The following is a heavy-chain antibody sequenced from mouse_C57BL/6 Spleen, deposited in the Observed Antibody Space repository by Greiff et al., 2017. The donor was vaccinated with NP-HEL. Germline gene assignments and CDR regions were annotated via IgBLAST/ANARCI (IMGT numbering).Heavy chain of an antibody. CDR2: IYPGSGNT. V-gene: IGHV1-66*01. CDR1: GYSFTSYY. CDR3: ARNYGSSWGFAY. J-gene: IGHJ3*01. Sequence: QVQLQQSGPELVKPGASVKISCKASGYSFTSYYIHWVKQRPGQGLEWIGWIYPGSGNTKYNEKFKGKATLTADTSSSTAYMQLSSLTSEDSAVYYCARNYGSSWGFAYWGQGTLVTVSA. D-gene: IGHD1-1*01.